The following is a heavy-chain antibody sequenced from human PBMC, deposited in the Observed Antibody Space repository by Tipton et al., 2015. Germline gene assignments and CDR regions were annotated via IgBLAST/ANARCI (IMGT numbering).Heavy chain of an antibody. CDR2: IYSSGST. D-gene: IGHD1-26*01. CDR3: SKAVGERLVGPSGGAGLDD. CDR1: GGSISSGDYY. J-gene: IGHJ4*02. Sequence: TLSLTCTVSGGSISSGDYYWYWIRQHPGKGLEWIGYIYSSGSTYYNPSLKSRVTISVDTSKNQFSLKLSSVSAADTAVYYCSKAVGERLVGPSGGAGLDDWGQGTLVTISS. V-gene: IGHV4-31*03.